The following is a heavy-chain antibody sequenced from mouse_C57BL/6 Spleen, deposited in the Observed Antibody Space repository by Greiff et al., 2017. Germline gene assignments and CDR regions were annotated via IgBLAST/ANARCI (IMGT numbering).Heavy chain of an antibody. CDR2: IDPSDSYT. Sequence: QVQLQQPGAELVKPGASVKLSCKASGYTFTSYWMQWVKQRPGQGLEWIGEIDPSDSYTNYNQKFKGKATLTVDTSSSTAYMQLSSLTSDDSAVYYGARMALRFYAMDYWGQGTSVTVSS. CDR1: GYTFTSYW. CDR3: ARMALRFYAMDY. V-gene: IGHV1-50*01. J-gene: IGHJ4*01.